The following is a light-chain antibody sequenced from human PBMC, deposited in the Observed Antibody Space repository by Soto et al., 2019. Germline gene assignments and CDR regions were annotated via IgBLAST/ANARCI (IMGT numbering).Light chain of an antibody. CDR2: ANT. CDR3: QSYDDSLGGHVI. J-gene: IGLJ2*01. Sequence: QTVVTQPPSVSGAPGQRVTISCTGSSSYIGAGYDVHWYQQLPGTAPKLLIYANTNRPSGVPDRFSGSKSGTSASLAITGLQAEDEADYYCQSYDDSLGGHVIFGGWTQVTVL. CDR1: SSYIGAGYD. V-gene: IGLV1-40*01.